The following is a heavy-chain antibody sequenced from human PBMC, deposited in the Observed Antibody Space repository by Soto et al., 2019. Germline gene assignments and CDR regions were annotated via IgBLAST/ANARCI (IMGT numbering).Heavy chain of an antibody. J-gene: IGHJ4*02. CDR3: ARARTLDTAMAYDY. CDR2: INHSGST. V-gene: IGHV4-34*01. D-gene: IGHD5-18*01. CDR1: GGSFSGYY. Sequence: QVQLQQWGAGLLKPSETLSLTCAVYGGSFSGYYWSWIRQPPGKGLEWIGEINHSGSTNYTPSLKSRVTISVDTSKNQFSLKLSSVTAADTAVYYCARARTLDTAMAYDYWGQGTLVTVSS.